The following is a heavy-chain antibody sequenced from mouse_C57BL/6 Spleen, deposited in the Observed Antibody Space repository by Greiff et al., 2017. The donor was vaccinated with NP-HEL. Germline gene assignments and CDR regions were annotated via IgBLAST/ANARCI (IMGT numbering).Heavy chain of an antibody. CDR3: TRLGQVLYYFDY. D-gene: IGHD3-3*01. J-gene: IGHJ2*01. Sequence: EVKLMESGEGLVKPGGSLKLSCAASGFTFSSYAMSWVRQTPEKRLEWVAYISSGGDYLYYADTVKGRFTISRDNARNTLYLQMSSLKSEDTAMYYCTRLGQVLYYFDYWGQGTTLTVSS. CDR1: GFTFSSYA. V-gene: IGHV5-9-1*02. CDR2: ISSGGDYL.